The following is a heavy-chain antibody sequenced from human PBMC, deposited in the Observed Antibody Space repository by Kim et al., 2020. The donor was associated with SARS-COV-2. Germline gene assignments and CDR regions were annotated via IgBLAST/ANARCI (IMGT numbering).Heavy chain of an antibody. CDR3: AHRRLPAPAGTDYFDP. V-gene: IGHV2-5*02. Sequence: SGPTLVNPTQTLTLTCTFSGFSLTSGRMGVGWIRQPPGKALQWLALIYGDGDSFYTPSLRTRLAITKDTSKSEVVLTMTNMDPVDTATYYCAHRRLPAPAGTDYFDPWGQGILVTVSS. D-gene: IGHD1-1*01. CDR2: IYGDGDS. J-gene: IGHJ5*02. CDR1: GFSLTSGRMG.